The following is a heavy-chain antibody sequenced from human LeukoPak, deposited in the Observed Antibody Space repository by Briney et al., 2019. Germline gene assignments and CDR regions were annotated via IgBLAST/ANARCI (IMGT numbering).Heavy chain of an antibody. J-gene: IGHJ4*02. Sequence: ASVKVSCKASGYTFTSYYIHWVRHAPGQGLEWMGIINPSGGSTSYAQKFQGRVTMTRDTSTSTVYMELSSLRSEDTAVYYCAREVGATKGFDYWGQGTLVTVSS. V-gene: IGHV1-46*01. CDR2: INPSGGST. D-gene: IGHD1-26*01. CDR1: GYTFTSYY. CDR3: AREVGATKGFDY.